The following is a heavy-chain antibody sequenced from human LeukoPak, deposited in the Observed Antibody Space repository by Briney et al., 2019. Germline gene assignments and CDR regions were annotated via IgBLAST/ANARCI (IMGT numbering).Heavy chain of an antibody. J-gene: IGHJ4*02. D-gene: IGHD4-17*01. V-gene: IGHV1-18*01. CDR1: GYTFTSYG. CDR3: ARISDYVDYFDY. Sequence: ASVKVSCKASGYTFTSYGISWVRPAPGQGLEWMGWISAYNGNTNYAQKLQGRVTMTTDTSTSTAYMELRSLRSDDTAVYYCARISDYVDYFDYWGQGTLVTVSS. CDR2: ISAYNGNT.